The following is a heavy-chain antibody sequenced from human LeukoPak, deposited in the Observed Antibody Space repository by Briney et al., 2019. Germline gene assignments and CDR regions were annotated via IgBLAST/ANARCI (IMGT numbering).Heavy chain of an antibody. D-gene: IGHD3-10*01. J-gene: IGHJ4*02. CDR1: GFTFSIYA. Sequence: GGSLRLSCAASGFTFSIYAMSWVRQAPGKGLEWVSAISGSGGSTYYADSVKGRFTISRDNSKNTLYLQMNSLRAEDTAVYYCAGYYYGSGSYYNFFDYWGQGTLVTVSS. CDR2: ISGSGGST. CDR3: AGYYYGSGSYYNFFDY. V-gene: IGHV3-23*01.